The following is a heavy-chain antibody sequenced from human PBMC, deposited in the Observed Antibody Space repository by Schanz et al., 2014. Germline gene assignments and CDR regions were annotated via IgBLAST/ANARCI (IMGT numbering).Heavy chain of an antibody. Sequence: QVQLQESGPGLVKPSQTLSLTCTVSGGSVSSGGDYWSWIRQHPGKGLEGIGFISYSGSTYYNPSLKSRVTISVDTSKNQFSLNLSSATAADTAGYYCARDRGHGDLPGDIWGQGTTVTVSS. V-gene: IGHV4-31*03. CDR3: ARDRGHGDLPGDI. CDR1: GGSVSSGGDY. CDR2: ISYSGST. J-gene: IGHJ6*02. D-gene: IGHD4-17*01.